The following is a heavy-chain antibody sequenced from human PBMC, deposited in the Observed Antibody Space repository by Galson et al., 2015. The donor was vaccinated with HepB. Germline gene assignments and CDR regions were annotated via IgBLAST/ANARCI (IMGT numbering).Heavy chain of an antibody. J-gene: IGHJ4*02. Sequence: SVKVSCKASDYTFTNFGITWVRQAPGQGPEWMGWISGYNGNTDYAQNLQGRVTMTTDTSTSTAYMVLRSLRYDDTAVYYCARARYSTSPPDYWGQGTLVTASS. CDR3: ARARYSTSPPDY. V-gene: IGHV1-18*04. CDR1: DYTFTNFG. CDR2: ISGYNGNT. D-gene: IGHD6-6*01.